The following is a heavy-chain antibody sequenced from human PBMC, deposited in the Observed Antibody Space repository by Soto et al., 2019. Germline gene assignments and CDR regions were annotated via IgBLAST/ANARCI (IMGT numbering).Heavy chain of an antibody. V-gene: IGHV4-59*01. CDR1: GGSISSYY. J-gene: IGHJ6*02. CDR2: IYYSGST. D-gene: IGHD3-22*01. Sequence: SETLSLTCTVSGGSISSYYWSWIRQPPGKGLEWIGYIYYSGSTNYNPSLKSRVTISVDTSKNQFSLKLSSVTAADTAVYYCARIDGYYGMDVWGQGTTVTVSS. CDR3: ARIDGYYGMDV.